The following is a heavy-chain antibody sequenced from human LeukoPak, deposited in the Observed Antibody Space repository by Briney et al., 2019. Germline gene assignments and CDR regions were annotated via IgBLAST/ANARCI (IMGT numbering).Heavy chain of an antibody. J-gene: IGHJ6*02. V-gene: IGHV1-69*04. Sequence: SVTVSCKASGGTFSSYAISWVRQAPGQGLEWMGRIIPILGVANYAQKFQGRVTITADKSTSTAYMELSSLRSEDTAVYYCARDKNQYGGNDYYYYGMDVWGQGTTVTVSS. CDR3: ARDKNQYGGNDYYYYGMDV. CDR2: IIPILGVA. CDR1: GGTFSSYA. D-gene: IGHD4-23*01.